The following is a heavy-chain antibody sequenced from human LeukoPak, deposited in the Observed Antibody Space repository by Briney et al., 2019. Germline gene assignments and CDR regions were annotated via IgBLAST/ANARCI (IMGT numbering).Heavy chain of an antibody. CDR2: ISYDGSNK. CDR3: ARDGGTFGELF. D-gene: IGHD3-10*01. V-gene: IGHV3-30-3*01. J-gene: IGHJ4*02. Sequence: GGSLRLSCAASGFTFSSYAMHWVRQAPGKGLEWVAVISYDGSNKYYADSVKGRFTVSRDNAKNSLYLQLNSLRAEDTAVYYCARDGGTFGELFWGQGTLVTVSS. CDR1: GFTFSSYA.